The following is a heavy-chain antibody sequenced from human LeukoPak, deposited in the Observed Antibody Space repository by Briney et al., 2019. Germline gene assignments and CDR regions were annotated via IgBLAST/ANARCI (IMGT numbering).Heavy chain of an antibody. CDR2: IKSDGSNS. Sequence: PGGSLRLSCAASGFTFSTYWMHWVRQAPGTGLVWVSRIKSDGSNSNYADCVKGRFIVSRDNAKNTLYLQMNSLRVEDTAVYYCTRGYNYRIDYWGQGTQVSVSS. CDR3: TRGYNYRIDY. J-gene: IGHJ4*02. V-gene: IGHV3-74*01. D-gene: IGHD5-24*01. CDR1: GFTFSTYW.